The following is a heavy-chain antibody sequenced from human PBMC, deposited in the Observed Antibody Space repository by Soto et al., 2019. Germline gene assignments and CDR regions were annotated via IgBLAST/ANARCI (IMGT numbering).Heavy chain of an antibody. CDR3: AKDGGSGWTFGY. Sequence: QVQLVESGGGVVQPGRSLILSCAASGFTFSSYGMHWVRQAPGKGLEWVAVISYAGRNKYYAASVKGRFTISRDNSKNTLYLQMNSLIAEDKAVYYCAKDGGSGWTFGYWCQGTLVTVSS. D-gene: IGHD6-19*01. V-gene: IGHV3-30*18. CDR2: ISYAGRNK. CDR1: GFTFSSYG. J-gene: IGHJ4*02.